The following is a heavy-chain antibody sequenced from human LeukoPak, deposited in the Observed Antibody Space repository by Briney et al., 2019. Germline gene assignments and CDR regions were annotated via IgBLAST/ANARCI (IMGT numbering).Heavy chain of an antibody. Sequence: ASVKVSCKASGYTFTSYDINWVRQATGQGLEWMGWMNPNSGNTGYAQKFQGRVTITRNTSISTAYMELNSLRAEDTAVYYCARLSGYSYGETNYWGQGTLVTVSS. CDR1: GYTFTSYD. J-gene: IGHJ4*02. D-gene: IGHD5-18*01. CDR3: ARLSGYSYGETNY. CDR2: MNPNSGNT. V-gene: IGHV1-8*03.